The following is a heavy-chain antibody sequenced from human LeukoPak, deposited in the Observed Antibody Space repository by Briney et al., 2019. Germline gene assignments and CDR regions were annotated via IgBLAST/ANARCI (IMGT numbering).Heavy chain of an antibody. Sequence: GGSLRLSCVASGFTFSSRWMSWVRQAPGKGPEWVANIKQDGSEREYVDSVKGRFTISRDNAKNSLFLQMNSLRVEDTALYYCARDWDLWGQGTLVTVSS. J-gene: IGHJ4*02. CDR2: IKQDGSER. CDR1: GFTFSSRW. D-gene: IGHD1-26*01. V-gene: IGHV3-7*01. CDR3: ARDWDL.